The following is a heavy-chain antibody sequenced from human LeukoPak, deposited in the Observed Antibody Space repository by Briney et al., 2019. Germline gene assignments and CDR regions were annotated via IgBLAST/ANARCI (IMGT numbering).Heavy chain of an antibody. Sequence: PSETLSLTCAVYGGSLSGYYWSWIRQPPGKGLEWIGEINHCGSSNHNPSRKNRVTISLGTAKIHFSLKLSSVTAADTTVYYCARGRDCSSTSCYVDHYYYYYIDVWAKGTRVTVSS. CDR3: ARGRDCSSTSCYVDHYYYYYIDV. V-gene: IGHV4-34*01. CDR2: INHCGSS. CDR1: GGSLSGYY. J-gene: IGHJ6*03. D-gene: IGHD2-2*01.